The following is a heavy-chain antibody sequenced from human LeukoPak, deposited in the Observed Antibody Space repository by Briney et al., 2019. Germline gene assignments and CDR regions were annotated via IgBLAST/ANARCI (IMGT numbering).Heavy chain of an antibody. D-gene: IGHD1-26*01. J-gene: IGHJ6*02. Sequence: SVKVSCKASGGTFSSYAISWVRQAPGQGLEWMGRIIPILGIANYAQKFQGRVTITADKSTSTAYMELSSLRSEDTAVYYCARVGGSYMAYYYGMDVWGQGTTVTVSS. CDR1: GGTFSSYA. V-gene: IGHV1-69*04. CDR3: ARVGGSYMAYYYGMDV. CDR2: IIPILGIA.